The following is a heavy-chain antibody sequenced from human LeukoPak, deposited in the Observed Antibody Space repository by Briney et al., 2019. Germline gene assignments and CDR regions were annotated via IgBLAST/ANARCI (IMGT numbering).Heavy chain of an antibody. CDR1: GFTFSSYA. CDR3: ARVRGYGGLDAFDI. J-gene: IGHJ3*02. V-gene: IGHV3-30-3*01. D-gene: IGHD4-23*01. CDR2: ISYDGSNK. Sequence: GRSLRLSCAASGFTFSSYAMHWVRQAPGKGLEWVAVISYDGSNKYYADSVKGRFTISRDNSKNTLYLQMNSLRAEDTAVYYCARVRGYGGLDAFDIWGQGTMVTVSS.